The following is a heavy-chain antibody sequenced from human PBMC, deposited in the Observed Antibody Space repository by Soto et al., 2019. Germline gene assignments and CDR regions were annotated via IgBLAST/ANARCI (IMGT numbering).Heavy chain of an antibody. CDR1: GFTFADYT. CDR3: AKGSGGYGDDGPYYYYYGMDV. D-gene: IGHD3-10*01. J-gene: IGHJ6*02. V-gene: IGHV3-43*01. CDR2: ISGDGGST. Sequence: EVQLVESGGVVVQPGGSLRLSCAASGFTFADYTMHWVRQAPGKGLEWVSIISGDGGSTYYADSVKGRFTISRDNSKNSLYLQMNSLRTEDTALYYCAKGSGGYGDDGPYYYYYGMDVWGQGTKVTVSS.